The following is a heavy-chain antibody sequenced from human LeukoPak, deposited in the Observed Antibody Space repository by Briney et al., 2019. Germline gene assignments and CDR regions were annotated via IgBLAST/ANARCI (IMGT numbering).Heavy chain of an antibody. CDR1: GFIFSSYA. Sequence: GGSLRLSCAASGFIFSSYAMSWVRQAPGKGLEWVSAISGSGGSTYDGDSVKGRVTISRDNSKNTLHLQMNSLRAEDTAVYYCAKSRGYYYDSSGYYFDYWGQGTLVTVSS. V-gene: IGHV3-23*01. CDR3: AKSRGYYYDSSGYYFDY. J-gene: IGHJ4*02. D-gene: IGHD3-22*01. CDR2: ISGSGGST.